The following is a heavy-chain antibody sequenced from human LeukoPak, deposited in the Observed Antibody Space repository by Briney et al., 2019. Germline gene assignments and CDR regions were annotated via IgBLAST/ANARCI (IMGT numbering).Heavy chain of an antibody. Sequence: GAPVKVSCKASGYTFTGYYMHWVRQAPGQGLEWMGWINPNSGGTNYAQKFQGRVTMTRDTSISTAYMELSRLRSDDTAVYYCAREGSYCSGGSCYRIFDYWGQGTLVTVSS. CDR3: AREGSYCSGGSCYRIFDY. D-gene: IGHD2-15*01. CDR1: GYTFTGYY. CDR2: INPNSGGT. J-gene: IGHJ4*02. V-gene: IGHV1-2*02.